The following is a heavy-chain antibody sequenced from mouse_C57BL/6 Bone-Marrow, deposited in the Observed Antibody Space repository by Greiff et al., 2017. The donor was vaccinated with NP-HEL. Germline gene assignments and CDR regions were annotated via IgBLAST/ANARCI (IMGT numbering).Heavy chain of an antibody. CDR1: GYAFSSYW. V-gene: IGHV1-80*01. CDR2: IYPGDGDT. Sequence: VQLQQSGAELVKPGASVKISCKASGYAFSSYWMNWVKQRPGKGLEWIGQIYPGDGDTNYNGKFKGKATLTADKSSSPAYMQLSSLTSEDSAVYFCARDYYGSSSDYWGQGTTLTVSS. CDR3: ARDYYGSSSDY. J-gene: IGHJ2*01. D-gene: IGHD1-1*01.